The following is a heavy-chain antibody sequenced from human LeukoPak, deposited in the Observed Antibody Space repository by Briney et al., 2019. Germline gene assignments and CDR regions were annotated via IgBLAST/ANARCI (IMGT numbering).Heavy chain of an antibody. CDR3: ARGTGYGSGSYYRAFDI. J-gene: IGHJ3*02. D-gene: IGHD3-10*01. CDR2: ISYDGSNK. Sequence: GGSLRLSCAASGFTFSSYGMHWVRQAPGKGLEWVAVISYDGSNKYYADSVKGRFTISRDNSKNTLYLQMNSLRAEDTAVYYCARGTGYGSGSYYRAFDIWGQGTMVTVSS. CDR1: GFTFSSYG. V-gene: IGHV3-30*03.